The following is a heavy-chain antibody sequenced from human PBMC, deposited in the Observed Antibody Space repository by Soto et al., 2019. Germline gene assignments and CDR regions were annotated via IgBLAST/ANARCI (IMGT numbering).Heavy chain of an antibody. J-gene: IGHJ5*02. Sequence: QITLKESGPTLVKSTPTLTLTCTFSGFSLSSGGGAVGWIRQPPGKALEWLAIIYASGGTNYSPSLKTRLTITKDTSKNQVVLTMTNMDPVDTATYYCGHRRDVATRCWFDPWGQGILVTVSS. D-gene: IGHD1-1*01. CDR3: GHRRDVATRCWFDP. CDR1: GFSLSSGGGA. V-gene: IGHV2-5*01. CDR2: IYASGGT.